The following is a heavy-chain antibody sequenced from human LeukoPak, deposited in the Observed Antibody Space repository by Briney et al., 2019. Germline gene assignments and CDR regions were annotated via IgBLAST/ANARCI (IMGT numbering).Heavy chain of an antibody. Sequence: SQTLSLTCTLSGGSISSRYWSWIRQPPGKGLEWIGSIYYSGGTNYNPSLQGRVSISVDTSKIQFSLKLSSVTAADTAVYYCARWQYTISSGWFDPWGQGTLVTVSS. V-gene: IGHV4-59*08. CDR3: ARWQYTISSGWFDP. J-gene: IGHJ5*02. CDR1: GGSISSRY. CDR2: IYYSGGT. D-gene: IGHD6-6*01.